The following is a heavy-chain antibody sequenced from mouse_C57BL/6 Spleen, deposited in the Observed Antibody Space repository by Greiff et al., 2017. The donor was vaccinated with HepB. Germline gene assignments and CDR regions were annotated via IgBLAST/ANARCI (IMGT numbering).Heavy chain of an antibody. CDR2: INPSNGGT. CDR1: GYTFTSYW. CDR3: ARSPYDYDHYFDY. V-gene: IGHV1-53*01. D-gene: IGHD2-4*01. J-gene: IGHJ2*01. Sequence: QVQLQQPGTELVKPGASVKLSCKASGYTFTSYWMHWVKQRPGQGLEWIGNINPSNGGTNYNETFKSKATLTVDKSSSTAYMQLSSLTSEDSAVYYCARSPYDYDHYFDYWGQGTTLTVSS.